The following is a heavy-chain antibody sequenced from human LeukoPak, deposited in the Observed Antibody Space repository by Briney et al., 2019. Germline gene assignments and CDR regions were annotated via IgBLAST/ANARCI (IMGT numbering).Heavy chain of an antibody. D-gene: IGHD3-22*01. Sequence: GGSLRLSCAASGFTFSNYWMNWVRQAPGKGLEWVANIKQDETEKYYVDSVKGRFTISRDNAKNSLYLQMNSLRAEDTAVYYCARGRGGYFNTLIDYWGQGILVTVSS. CDR3: ARGRGGYFNTLIDY. V-gene: IGHV3-7*01. CDR2: IKQDETEK. J-gene: IGHJ4*02. CDR1: GFTFSNYW.